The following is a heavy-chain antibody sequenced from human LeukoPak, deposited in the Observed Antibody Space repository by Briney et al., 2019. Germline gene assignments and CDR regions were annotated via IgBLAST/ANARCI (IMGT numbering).Heavy chain of an antibody. Sequence: PSETLSLTCAVSGGSISSGGYSYNWIRQPPGTGLEWIGYIYNSGSTSYNPSLKSRVTISVDTSKNQFSLKLSSVTAADTAVYYCARGGWSSSWPHTSYYYYMDVWGKGTTVTVSS. D-gene: IGHD6-13*01. CDR2: IYNSGST. CDR1: GGSISSGGYS. V-gene: IGHV4-30-4*07. J-gene: IGHJ6*03. CDR3: ARGGWSSSWPHTSYYYYMDV.